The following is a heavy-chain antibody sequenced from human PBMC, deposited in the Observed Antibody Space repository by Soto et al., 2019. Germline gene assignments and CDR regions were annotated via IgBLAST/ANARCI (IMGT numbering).Heavy chain of an antibody. Sequence: PSQTLSLTCDISGDSVSSNSVAWNCIRQSPSRGLEWLGRTYYRSKWYNDYAVSVKSRITINPDTSKNQFSLQLNFVSPEDTAVYYCARRGTGYYLDDWGQGTLGTVSS. CDR3: ARRGTGYYLDD. CDR1: GDSVSSNSVA. V-gene: IGHV6-1*01. J-gene: IGHJ4*02. D-gene: IGHD3-9*01. CDR2: TYYRSKWYN.